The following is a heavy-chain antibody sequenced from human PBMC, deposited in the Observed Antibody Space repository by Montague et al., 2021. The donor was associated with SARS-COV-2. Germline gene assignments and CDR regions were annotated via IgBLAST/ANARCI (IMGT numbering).Heavy chain of an antibody. J-gene: IGHJ6*02. Sequence: SETLSLTCTVSGGSISSSSYYWGWIRQPPGKGLEWIGSIYYSGSTYYNPSLKSRVTISVDTSKNQFSLKLSSVTAADTAVYYCARQGIAGITIFGVVLPNYGMDVWGQGTTVTVSS. V-gene: IGHV4-39*01. CDR2: IYYSGST. D-gene: IGHD3-3*01. CDR3: ARQGIAGITIFGVVLPNYGMDV. CDR1: GGSISSSSYY.